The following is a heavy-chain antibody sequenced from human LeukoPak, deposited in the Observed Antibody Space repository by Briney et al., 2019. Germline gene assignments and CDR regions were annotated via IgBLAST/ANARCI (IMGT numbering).Heavy chain of an antibody. V-gene: IGHV1-46*01. CDR1: GYTFTSYY. D-gene: IGHD2-2*01. Sequence: ASVKVSCKASGYTFTSYYMHLVRQAPGQGIEWMGIINPSGGSTSYAQKFQGRVTMTRYMSTSTVYMELSSLRSEDTAVYYCARDGFVGGYCSSTSCRVFDPWGQGTLVTVSS. J-gene: IGHJ5*02. CDR2: INPSGGST. CDR3: ARDGFVGGYCSSTSCRVFDP.